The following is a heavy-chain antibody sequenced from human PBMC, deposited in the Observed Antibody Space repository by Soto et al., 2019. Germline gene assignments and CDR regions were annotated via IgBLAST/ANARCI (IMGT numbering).Heavy chain of an antibody. CDR1: GGTFSSYA. CDR2: IIPIFGTA. V-gene: IGHV1-69*06. D-gene: IGHD6-13*01. CDR3: ARVGAAAGPPFVDFDY. J-gene: IGHJ4*02. Sequence: SVKVSCKASGGTFSSYAISWVRQAPGQGLEWMGGIIPIFGTANYAQKFQGRVTITADKSTSTAYMELSSLRSEDTAVYYCARVGAAAGPPFVDFDYWGQGTLVTVSS.